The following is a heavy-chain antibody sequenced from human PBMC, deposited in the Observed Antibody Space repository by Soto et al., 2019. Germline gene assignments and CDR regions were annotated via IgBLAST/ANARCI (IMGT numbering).Heavy chain of an antibody. Sequence: QVQLQQWGAGLVKPSETLSLSCAVYGQSFSGHSWAWIRQPPGKGLEWIGEINESGSTYYNPSLKSRVTISTDTSKYQFSLTLSSVSAADTAAYFCARGSGIVALPGELEDVNFDYWGQGTLVNVS. CDR2: INESGST. V-gene: IGHV4-34*01. D-gene: IGHD1-1*01. CDR1: GQSFSGHS. CDR3: ARGSGIVALPGELEDVNFDY. J-gene: IGHJ4*02.